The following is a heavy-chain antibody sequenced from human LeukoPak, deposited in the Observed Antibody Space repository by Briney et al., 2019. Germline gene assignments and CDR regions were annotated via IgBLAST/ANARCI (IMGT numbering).Heavy chain of an antibody. V-gene: IGHV3-7*01. D-gene: IGHD6-13*01. CDR1: GFTFNEYW. Sequence: GGSLRLSCVASGFTFNEYWMNWVRQVPGKGLEWVASINQDGRQKYHVDSVKGRFTISRDNAENSLYLQMNSLGVEDPALYYCGYGRTWYFDYGGQGTLVTVSS. CDR2: INQDGRQK. CDR3: GYGRTWYFDY. J-gene: IGHJ4*02.